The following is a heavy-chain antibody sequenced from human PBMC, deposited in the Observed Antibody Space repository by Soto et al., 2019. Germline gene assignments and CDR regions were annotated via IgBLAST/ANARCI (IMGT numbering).Heavy chain of an antibody. CDR2: NYYSGST. CDR1: GSSISSSSYY. D-gene: IGHD2-2*01. V-gene: IGHV4-39*01. J-gene: IGHJ6*02. CDR3: AIVVVPAATYRAEDYCYYGMDV. Sequence: SETLSLTCTVSGSSISSSSYYWGWIRQPPGKGLEWIGSNYYSGSTYYNPSLKSRVTISVDTSKNQFSLKLSSVTAADTAVHYCAIVVVPAATYRAEDYCYYGMDVWGQGTTVTVSS.